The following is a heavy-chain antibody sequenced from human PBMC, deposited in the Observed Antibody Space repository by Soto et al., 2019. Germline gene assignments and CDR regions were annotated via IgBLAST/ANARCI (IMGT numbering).Heavy chain of an antibody. J-gene: IGHJ4*01. V-gene: IGHV3-7*03. Sequence: PGGSLRLSCTASGFTFSTYWMTWVRQAPGKGLGWVANIKPDGREKYYVDSVKGRFTISRDNAMNSLYLQMNSLRAEDTAVYYCATAMTMIMPKNYWGHGTLVTVSS. D-gene: IGHD3-22*01. CDR2: IKPDGREK. CDR3: ATAMTMIMPKNY. CDR1: GFTFSTYW.